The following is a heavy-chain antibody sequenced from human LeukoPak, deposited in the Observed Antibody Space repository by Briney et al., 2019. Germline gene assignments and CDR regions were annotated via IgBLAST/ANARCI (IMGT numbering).Heavy chain of an antibody. CDR3: AKMYSSGVPGWFDP. Sequence: GGSLRVSCAASRFTFISYAMSAVRQAPGKGGEGVSAINGSSGRRYYADSVRGRFTISRDNSKNTLYLQMNSLRAEDTAVYYCAKMYSSGVPGWFDPWGQGTLVTVSS. V-gene: IGHV3-23*01. D-gene: IGHD6-19*01. J-gene: IGHJ5*02. CDR1: RFTFISYA. CDR2: INGSSGRR.